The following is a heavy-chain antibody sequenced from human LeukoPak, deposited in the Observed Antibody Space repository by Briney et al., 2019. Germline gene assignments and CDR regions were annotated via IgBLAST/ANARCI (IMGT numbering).Heavy chain of an antibody. CDR2: VKQDGSEK. J-gene: IGHJ4*02. CDR3: ARYGSIAAAGTFDY. V-gene: IGHV3-7*04. D-gene: IGHD6-13*01. CDR1: GFTFSRYE. Sequence: GGSLRLSCAASGFTFSRYEMNWVRQAPGKGLEWVANVKQDGSEKYYVDSVKGRFTISRDNAKNSLYLQMNSLRAEDTAVYYCARYGSIAAAGTFDYWGQGTLVTVSS.